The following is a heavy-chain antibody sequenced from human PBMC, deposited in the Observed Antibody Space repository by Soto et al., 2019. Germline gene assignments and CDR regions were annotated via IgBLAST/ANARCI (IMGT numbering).Heavy chain of an antibody. CDR1: GYTFTHYD. V-gene: IGHV1-8*01. CDR3: AREGLEYSSATWFDL. J-gene: IGHJ5*02. D-gene: IGHD6-6*01. Sequence: QVQLVQSGAEVKKPGASVKVSCKASGYTFTHYDINWVRQAPGQGLEWMGWMNPNSGNTGYAQKFQGRVTMTRDTSINTVFPELSSLRSEDTAVYYCAREGLEYSSATWFDLWGQGTLVTVSS. CDR2: MNPNSGNT.